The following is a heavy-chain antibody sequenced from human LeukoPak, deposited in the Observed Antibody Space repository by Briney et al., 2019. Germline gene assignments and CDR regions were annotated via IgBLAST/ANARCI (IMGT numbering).Heavy chain of an antibody. V-gene: IGHV3-7*03. CDR2: IKQEAREK. Sequence: GGSLRLSCAASGFTFSSYWMTWVRQAPGKGLEWVAIIKQEAREKYYLDYVKGRFTISRDNPKNSLYLQMNSLRAEDTAVYYCAKGGYSNGRYYYYYMDVWGEGTTVTVSS. J-gene: IGHJ6*03. D-gene: IGHD5-18*01. CDR3: AKGGYSNGRYYYYYMDV. CDR1: GFTFSSYW.